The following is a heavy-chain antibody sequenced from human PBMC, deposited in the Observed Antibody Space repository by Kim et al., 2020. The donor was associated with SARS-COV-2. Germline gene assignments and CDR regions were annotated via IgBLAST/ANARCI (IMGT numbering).Heavy chain of an antibody. V-gene: IGHV6-1*01. Sequence: SQTLSLTSAISGDSVSSNSAAWNWIRQSPSRGLEWLGRTYYRSKWYNDYAVSVKSRITINPDTSKNQFSLQLNSVTPEDTAVYYCARAWGRGSSWSDAFDSWGQGTMVTVSS. J-gene: IGHJ3*02. CDR2: TYYRSKWYN. CDR1: GDSVSSNSAA. D-gene: IGHD6-13*01. CDR3: ARAWGRGSSWSDAFDS.